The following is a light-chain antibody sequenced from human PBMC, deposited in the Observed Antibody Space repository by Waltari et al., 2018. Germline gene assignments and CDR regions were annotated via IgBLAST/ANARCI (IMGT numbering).Light chain of an antibody. CDR2: GTS. CDR1: QSVRTY. Sequence: EVVLTQSPGTLSLSPGDRATLSCRASQSVRTYLAWYQQKPGPAPRLLIYGTSTRATCTPDRFSGSGSGTDFSLTISRLEPEDFAVYYCQKYDYLPATFGQGTKVEI. J-gene: IGKJ1*01. CDR3: QKYDYLPAT. V-gene: IGKV3-20*01.